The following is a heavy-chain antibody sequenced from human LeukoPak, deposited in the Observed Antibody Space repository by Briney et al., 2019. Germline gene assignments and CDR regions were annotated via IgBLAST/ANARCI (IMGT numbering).Heavy chain of an antibody. CDR2: ISVSGGIT. CDR3: AVGLRSSSGY. D-gene: IGHD1-26*01. J-gene: IGHJ4*02. CDR1: GFTFSGSS. V-gene: IGHV3-64D*06. Sequence: GGSLRLSCSASGFTFSGSSMHWVRQAPGMGLEYVSAISVSGGITYYADSVKGRFTVSRDNSKNTLWLQMSSLRPEDTAVYYCAVGLRSSSGYWGQGTLVTVSS.